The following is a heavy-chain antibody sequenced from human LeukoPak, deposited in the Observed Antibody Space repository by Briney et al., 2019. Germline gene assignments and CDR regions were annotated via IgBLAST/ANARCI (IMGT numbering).Heavy chain of an antibody. CDR1: GYSFTSCW. CDR2: IYPDDSDT. V-gene: IGHV5-51*01. CDR3: VRTAVTGTKYFDL. D-gene: IGHD6-19*01. Sequence: ESLKSSCKGSGYSFTSCWIAWVRQMPGKGLECMGIIYPDDSDTRYSPSFQGQVTISADKSISTAYLQWSSLKASDTAMYYCVRTAVTGTKYFDLWGRGTLVTVSS. J-gene: IGHJ2*01.